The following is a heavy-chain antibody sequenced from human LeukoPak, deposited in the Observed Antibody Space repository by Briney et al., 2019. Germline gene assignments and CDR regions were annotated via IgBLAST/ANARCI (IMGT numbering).Heavy chain of an antibody. D-gene: IGHD3-22*01. CDR1: GFTVNNNY. Sequence: GGSLRLSCAASGFTVNNNYMSWVRQAPGKGPEWVSVIYSSGSTYYADSVKGRFTISRDISKNSLYLQMTSLRAEDTAVYYCARDLGYYASSANWGQGTLVTVSS. J-gene: IGHJ4*02. CDR2: IYSSGST. CDR3: ARDLGYYASSAN. V-gene: IGHV3-53*01.